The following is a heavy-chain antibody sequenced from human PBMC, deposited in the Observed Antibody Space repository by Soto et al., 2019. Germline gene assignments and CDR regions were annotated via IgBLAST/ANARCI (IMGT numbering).Heavy chain of an antibody. CDR1: GFTFSAFA. J-gene: IGHJ4*02. CDR3: AKRNRYYFES. Sequence: EVQLLESGGGLEQPGGSLRLSCAASGFTFSAFAMSWVRQAPGKGLEWVSTISEGGGTPFYADSVKGRFTISRDNSQNTLHLQMTGVRAEDTALYFCAKRNRYYFESWGQGSLVTVSS. CDR2: ISEGGGTP. V-gene: IGHV3-23*01.